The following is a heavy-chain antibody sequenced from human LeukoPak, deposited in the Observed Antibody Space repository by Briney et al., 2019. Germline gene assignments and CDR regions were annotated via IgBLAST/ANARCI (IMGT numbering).Heavy chain of an antibody. D-gene: IGHD2-15*01. Sequence: ASVKVSCKASGYTFTSYDINWVRQATGQGVEWMGWMNPKSGNTDYAQKFQGRVTMTRNTYIRTAYMELSSLRSEDTAVYYCARSKFVQRYCSGGSCSYPFGSWGQGTLVTVSS. CDR1: GYTFTSYD. CDR2: MNPKSGNT. J-gene: IGHJ5*02. V-gene: IGHV1-8*01. CDR3: ARSKFVQRYCSGGSCSYPFGS.